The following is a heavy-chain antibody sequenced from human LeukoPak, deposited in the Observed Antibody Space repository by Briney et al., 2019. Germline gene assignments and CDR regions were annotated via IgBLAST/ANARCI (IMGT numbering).Heavy chain of an antibody. V-gene: IGHV4-4*07. D-gene: IGHD1-7*01. CDR3: ARARRDSVGELNYFDY. CDR2: IYTSGST. Sequence: SETLSLTCTVSGGSISNFYWSWIRQPAGKGLEWIGRIYTSGSTNYNPSLKSRVTMSVDKSKSQFSLKLSSVTAADTAVYYCARARRDSVGELNYFDYWGQGTLLTVSS. CDR1: GGSISNFY. J-gene: IGHJ4*02.